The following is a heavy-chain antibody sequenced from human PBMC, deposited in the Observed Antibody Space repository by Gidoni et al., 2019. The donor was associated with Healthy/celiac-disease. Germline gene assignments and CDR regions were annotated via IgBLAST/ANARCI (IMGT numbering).Heavy chain of an antibody. J-gene: IGHJ6*02. CDR3: ARMEGHYDFWSGYGPYYYYGMDV. V-gene: IGHV4-34*01. Sequence: QVQLQQWGAGLLKPSETLSLTCAVYGGSFSGYYWSWIRQPPGTGLEWIGEINHIGSTNYNPSLKSRVTISVDTSKNQFSLKLSSVTAADTAVYYCARMEGHYDFWSGYGPYYYYGMDVWGQGTTVTVSS. CDR2: INHIGST. D-gene: IGHD3-3*01. CDR1: GGSFSGYY.